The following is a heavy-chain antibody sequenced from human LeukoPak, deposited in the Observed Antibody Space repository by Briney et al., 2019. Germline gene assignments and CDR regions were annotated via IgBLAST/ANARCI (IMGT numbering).Heavy chain of an antibody. CDR2: ITYDGYYK. J-gene: IGHJ6*02. Sequence: PGGSLRLSCAASGFTFTSYGMHWVRQAPGKGLEWVALITYDGYYKYYSDSVKGRFTISSDTSKNTLYLQMNSLRAEDTAVYYCAREGSGWYDYYYGMDVWGQGTTVTVSS. V-gene: IGHV3-30*03. CDR1: GFTFTSYG. D-gene: IGHD6-19*01. CDR3: AREGSGWYDYYYGMDV.